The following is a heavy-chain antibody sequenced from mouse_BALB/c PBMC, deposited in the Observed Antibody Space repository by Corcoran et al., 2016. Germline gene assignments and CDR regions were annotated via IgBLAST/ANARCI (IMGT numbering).Heavy chain of an antibody. Sequence: EVLLQQSGPELVKPGTSVKISCKASGYTFTDYNMAWVRQSHGKSLEWIGDINPRSGGTIYNQTFKGNATLTVDKSSSTAYMELRSLTSEDTAVYYCARWGITTFDYWGQGTTVTVSS. V-gene: IGHV1-18*01. J-gene: IGHJ2*01. D-gene: IGHD1-1*01. CDR2: INPRSGGT. CDR3: ARWGITTFDY. CDR1: GYTFTDYN.